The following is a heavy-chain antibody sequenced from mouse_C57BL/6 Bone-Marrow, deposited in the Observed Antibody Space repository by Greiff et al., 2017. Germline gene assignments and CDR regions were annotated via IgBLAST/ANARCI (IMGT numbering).Heavy chain of an antibody. Sequence: VQLKQSGPELVKPGASVKIPCKASGYKFTDYNMDWVKQSHGKSLEWSGAIKPNNGGTIYNQKFKGTATLTVDKSSSPAYMELRSLTSEDTAVYYCARSYWYFDVCGTGTTVTVSS. J-gene: IGHJ1*03. CDR2: IKPNNGGT. CDR3: ARSYWYFDV. V-gene: IGHV1-18*01. CDR1: GYKFTDYN.